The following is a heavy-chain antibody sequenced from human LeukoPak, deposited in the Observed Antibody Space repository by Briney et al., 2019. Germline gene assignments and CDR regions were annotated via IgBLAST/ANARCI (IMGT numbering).Heavy chain of an antibody. V-gene: IGHV4-34*01. Sequence: SETLSLTCAVYGGSFSGYYWSWIRQPPGKGLEWIGEINHSGGTNYNPSLKSRVTISVDTSKNQFSLKLSSVTAADTAVYYCASRLRFLEPWGYWGQGTLVTVSS. CDR3: ASRLRFLEPWGY. CDR2: INHSGGT. D-gene: IGHD3-3*01. CDR1: GGSFSGYY. J-gene: IGHJ4*02.